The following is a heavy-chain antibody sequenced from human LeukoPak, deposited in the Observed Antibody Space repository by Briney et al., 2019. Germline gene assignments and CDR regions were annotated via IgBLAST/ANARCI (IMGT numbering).Heavy chain of an antibody. Sequence: PSETLSLTCTVSGGSISSYYWSWIRQPPGQGLEWIGYIYHSGSTKYNPSLKSRVTISIDTSKNQFSLKLSSVTAADTAAYYCARQGGSPSNLDYWGQGTLVTVSS. J-gene: IGHJ4*02. CDR1: GGSISSYY. V-gene: IGHV4-59*08. CDR2: IYHSGST. CDR3: ARQGGSPSNLDY. D-gene: IGHD1-26*01.